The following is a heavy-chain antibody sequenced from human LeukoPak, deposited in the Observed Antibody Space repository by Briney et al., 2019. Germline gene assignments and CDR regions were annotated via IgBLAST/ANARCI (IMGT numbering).Heavy chain of an antibody. V-gene: IGHV3-30*02. Sequence: GGSLRLSCAASGFTFSSYGMHWVRQAPGEGLEWVAFIRYDGSNKYYADSVKGRFTISRDNSKNTLYLQMNSLRAEDTAVYYCAKDSPRGPAAISHWGQGTLVTVSS. CDR3: AKDSPRGPAAISH. CDR2: IRYDGSNK. D-gene: IGHD2-2*01. CDR1: GFTFSSYG. J-gene: IGHJ4*02.